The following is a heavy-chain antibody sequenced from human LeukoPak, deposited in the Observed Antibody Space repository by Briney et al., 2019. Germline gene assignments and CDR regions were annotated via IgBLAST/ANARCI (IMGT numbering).Heavy chain of an antibody. CDR1: GGSISSSSYY. V-gene: IGHV4-39*07. J-gene: IGHJ4*02. CDR2: IYHSGST. CDR3: ATDTSSSSSEKHDY. Sequence: SETLSLTCTVSGGSISSSSYYWGWIRQPPGKGLEWIGSIYHSGSTYYNPSLKSRVTISVDTSKNQFSLKLTSVTAADTAVYYCATDTSSSSSEKHDYWGQGTLVTVSS. D-gene: IGHD6-6*01.